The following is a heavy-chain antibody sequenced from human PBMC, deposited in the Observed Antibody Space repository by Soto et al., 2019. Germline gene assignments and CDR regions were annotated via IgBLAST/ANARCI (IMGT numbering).Heavy chain of an antibody. CDR3: AKLPGTRYYDYVLHY. CDR2: ISGSGGST. J-gene: IGHJ4*02. CDR1: GFTFSSYA. D-gene: IGHD3-16*01. Sequence: GGSLRLSCAASGFTFSSYAMSWVRQAPGKGLEWVSAISGSGGSTYYADSVKGRFTISRDNSRNTLYLQMNSLRAEDAAVYYCAKLPGTRYYDYVLHYWGQGTLVTVSS. V-gene: IGHV3-23*01.